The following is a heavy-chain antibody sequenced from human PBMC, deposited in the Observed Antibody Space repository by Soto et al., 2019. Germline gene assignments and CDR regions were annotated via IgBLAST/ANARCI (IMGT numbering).Heavy chain of an antibody. CDR3: ARVSWREKYGMDV. CDR2: ITFSGNTV. J-gene: IGHJ6*02. V-gene: IGHV3-11*01. Sequence: GSLRLSCAASGFTFSDSYMSWLRQAPGKGLEWISYITFSGNTVYYADSLKGRFTISRDNAKNSLYLQMNRLRAEDTAVYYCARVSWREKYGMDVWGQGTTVTVSS. CDR1: GFTFSDSY.